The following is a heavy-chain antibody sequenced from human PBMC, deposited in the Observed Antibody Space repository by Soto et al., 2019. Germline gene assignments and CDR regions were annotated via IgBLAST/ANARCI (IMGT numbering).Heavy chain of an antibody. CDR1: GFTFSPFW. D-gene: IGHD6-19*01. CDR2: INSDGSTI. Sequence: GGSLRLSCAASGFTFSPFWMHWVRQAPGKGLIWVSRINSDGSTISYADSVKGRMTVSRDNAENMLYLQLNSLRAEDSAVYYCARGRVSSGWFFDYWGQGTLVTVSS. J-gene: IGHJ4*02. V-gene: IGHV3-74*01. CDR3: ARGRVSSGWFFDY.